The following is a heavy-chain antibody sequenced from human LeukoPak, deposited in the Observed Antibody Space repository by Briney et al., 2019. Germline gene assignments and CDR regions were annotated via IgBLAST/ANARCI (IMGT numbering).Heavy chain of an antibody. CDR3: ANLYFIAAH. CDR1: GFTFSSYA. D-gene: IGHD3-16*02. CDR2: ISGSGGST. Sequence: HPGGSLRLSCAAAGFTFSSYAMSWVRQAPGKGLEWVSAISGSGGSTYYADSVKGRFTISRANSKNTLYLQMNSLRAEDTAVYYCANLYFIAAHWGQGTLVTVSS. J-gene: IGHJ4*02. V-gene: IGHV3-23*01.